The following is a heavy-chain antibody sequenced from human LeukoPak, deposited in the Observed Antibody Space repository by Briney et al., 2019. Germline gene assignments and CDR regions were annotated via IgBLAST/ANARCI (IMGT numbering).Heavy chain of an antibody. Sequence: GGSLRLSCAASGFTFDDYAMHWVRHAPGKGLEWVSGISWNSGSIVYADSVKGRFTISGDNAKNSLYLQMNSLRAEDTALYYCAKGGSGSYYKSGFDYWGQGTLVTVSS. CDR2: ISWNSGSI. CDR3: AKGGSGSYYKSGFDY. V-gene: IGHV3-9*01. J-gene: IGHJ4*02. CDR1: GFTFDDYA. D-gene: IGHD3-10*01.